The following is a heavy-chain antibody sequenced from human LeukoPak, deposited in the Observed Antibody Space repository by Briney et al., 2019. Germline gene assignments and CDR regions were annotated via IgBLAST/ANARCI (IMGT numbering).Heavy chain of an antibody. CDR3: ARHKRLWFGDRGLNWFDP. CDR2: MHSSGST. CDR1: GDSVSSGNYY. Sequence: PSETLSLTCTVSGDSVSSGNYYWSWIRQPAGKGLEWIGRMHSSGSTKYNSSLKSRVTTSVDTSKNQFSLKLSSVTAADTAVYYCARHKRLWFGDRGLNWFDPWGQGTLVTVSS. V-gene: IGHV4-61*02. D-gene: IGHD3-10*01. J-gene: IGHJ5*02.